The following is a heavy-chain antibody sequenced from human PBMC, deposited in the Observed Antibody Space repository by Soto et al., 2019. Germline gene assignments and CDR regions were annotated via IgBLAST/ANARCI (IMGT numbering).Heavy chain of an antibody. V-gene: IGHV3-15*01. CDR3: TTVDYYDSSGYYYVWHRDGGY. D-gene: IGHD3-22*01. J-gene: IGHJ4*02. Sequence: GGSLRLPCAASAFTFSNAWMSWVRQAPGKGQEWVGRIKSKTDGGTTDYAAPVKGRFTISRDDSKNTLYLQMNSLKTEDTAVYYCTTVDYYDSSGYYYVWHRDGGYWGQGTLGTVSS. CDR1: AFTFSNAW. CDR2: IKSKTDGGTT.